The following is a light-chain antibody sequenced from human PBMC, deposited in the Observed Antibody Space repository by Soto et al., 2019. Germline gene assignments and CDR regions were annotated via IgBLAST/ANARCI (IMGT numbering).Light chain of an antibody. CDR3: QQYSNWPLWT. J-gene: IGKJ1*01. CDR1: QSVSSN. Sequence: EIVMTQSPATLSVSPGERATLSCRASQSVSSNLAWYQQKPGQAPRLLIYGASTRATGIPARFSGSGSGTEFTLTISSLQSEDFAVYYCQQYSNWPLWTFGQGTKVGIK. CDR2: GAS. V-gene: IGKV3-15*01.